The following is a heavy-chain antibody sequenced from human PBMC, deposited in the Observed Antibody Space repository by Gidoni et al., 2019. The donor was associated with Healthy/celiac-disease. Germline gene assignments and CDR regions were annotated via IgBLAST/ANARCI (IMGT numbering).Heavy chain of an antibody. CDR1: GFTFSRYW. Sequence: EVQLVESGGGLVQPGGSLRLSCAASGFTFSRYWMHWVRQAPGKGLVWVSRINSDGSSTSYADSVKGRFTISRDNAKNTLYLQMNSLRAEDTAVYYCARDRKGSSWYNYYYGMDVWGQGTTVTVSS. D-gene: IGHD6-13*01. J-gene: IGHJ6*02. CDR2: INSDGSST. V-gene: IGHV3-74*01. CDR3: ARDRKGSSWYNYYYGMDV.